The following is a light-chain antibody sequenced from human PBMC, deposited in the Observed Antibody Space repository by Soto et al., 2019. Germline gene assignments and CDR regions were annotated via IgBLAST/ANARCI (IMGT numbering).Light chain of an antibody. J-gene: IGKJ4*01. CDR2: KAS. V-gene: IGKV1-5*03. CDR3: QQYNTYPLS. CDR1: QSISTW. Sequence: DIQMTQSPSILSASVGDRVTITCRASQSISTWLAWYQQKPGKAPKLLIYKASTLESGVPSRFVGSGSGTQFTITIDSLHSDDFAAYYCQQYNTYPLSFGGGTEVDIK.